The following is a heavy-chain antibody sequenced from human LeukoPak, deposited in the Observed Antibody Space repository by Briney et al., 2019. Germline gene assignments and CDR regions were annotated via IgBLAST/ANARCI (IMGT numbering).Heavy chain of an antibody. CDR1: GLSFSTSV. CDR3: ARDPRPDYYDSSGFSPYFDR. D-gene: IGHD3-22*01. CDR2: ISYDGNSK. J-gene: IGHJ4*02. Sequence: GGSQTLSCAASGLSFSTSVIHWVRQAPGKGLEWVAVISYDGNSKFYGDSVKGRFAISRDNSKNTLFLQMNSLRPDDTAVYYCARDPRPDYYDSSGFSPYFDRWGQGTLVTVSS. V-gene: IGHV3-30*09.